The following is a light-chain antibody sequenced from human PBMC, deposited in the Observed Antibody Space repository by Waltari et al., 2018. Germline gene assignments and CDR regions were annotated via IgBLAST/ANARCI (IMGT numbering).Light chain of an antibody. CDR1: QSVSSN. V-gene: IGKV3-15*01. CDR3: QQYNNWPPGDT. CDR2: GAS. J-gene: IGKJ2*01. Sequence: EIVMTQSPATLSVSPGERATLSCRASQSVSSNLAWYQQKPGQAPSPLIFGASTTATGIPARFSGSGSGTEFTLTISSLQSEDFAVYYCQQYNNWPPGDTFGQGTKLEIK.